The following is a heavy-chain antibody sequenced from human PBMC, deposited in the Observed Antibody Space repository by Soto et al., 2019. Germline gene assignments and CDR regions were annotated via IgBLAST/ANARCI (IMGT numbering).Heavy chain of an antibody. D-gene: IGHD6-19*01. CDR2: ISSSTATL. CDR3: ARDDSGWYLGY. CDR1: GFRFSSYS. Sequence: EVQLVESGGGLVQPGGSLRLSCAASGFRFSSYSMNWVRQAPGKGLEWVSYISSSTATLYYADSVKARFIISRDNAKNSLYLQMNSLRAEDTAVYYCARDDSGWYLGYWGQGTLVTVSS. J-gene: IGHJ4*02. V-gene: IGHV3-48*01.